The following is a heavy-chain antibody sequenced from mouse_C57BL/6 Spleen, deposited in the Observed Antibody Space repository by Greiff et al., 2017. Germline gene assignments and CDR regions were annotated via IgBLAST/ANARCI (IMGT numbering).Heavy chain of an antibody. V-gene: IGHV1-54*01. CDR1: GYAFTNYL. D-gene: IGHD2-4*01. J-gene: IGHJ3*01. CDR2: INPGSGGT. Sequence: QVHVKQSGAELVRPGTSVKVSCKASGYAFTNYLIEWVKQRPGQGLEWIGVINPGSGGTNYNEKFKGKATLTADKSSSTAYMQLSSLTSEDSAVYFCARVGDYDDGTWFAYWGQGTLVTVSA. CDR3: ARVGDYDDGTWFAY.